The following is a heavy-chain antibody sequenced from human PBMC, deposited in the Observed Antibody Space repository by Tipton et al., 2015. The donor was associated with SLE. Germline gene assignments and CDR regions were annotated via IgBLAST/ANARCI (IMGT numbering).Heavy chain of an antibody. CDR3: ARGNYYYGSAAFDI. Sequence: TLSLTCTVSGGSISSYYWSWIRQPPGKGLEWIGYIYYSGSTNYNPSLKGRVTISVDTSKNQFSLKLSSVTAADTAVYYCARGNYYYGSAAFDIWGQGTMVTVSS. V-gene: IGHV4-59*01. J-gene: IGHJ3*02. D-gene: IGHD3-10*01. CDR1: GGSISSYY. CDR2: IYYSGST.